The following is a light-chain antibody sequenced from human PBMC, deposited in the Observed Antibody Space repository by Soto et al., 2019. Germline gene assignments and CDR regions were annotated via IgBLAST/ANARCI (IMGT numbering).Light chain of an antibody. V-gene: IGKV3-20*01. Sequence: VLTNSPGTLSFSPLAICTLSCRSSQSVTSNYLAWYQQKPGQAPRLLIFGASIRDTGIPDRFSGSGSGTDFTLTISRLEPGDSAVYYCQQHNSWPPGKFGKGTTGAIK. CDR3: QQHNSWPPGK. CDR2: GAS. J-gene: IGKJ1*01. CDR1: QSVTSNY.